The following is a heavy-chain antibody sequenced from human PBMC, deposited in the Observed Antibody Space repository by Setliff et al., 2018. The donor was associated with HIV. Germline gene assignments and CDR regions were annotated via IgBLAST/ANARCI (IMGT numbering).Heavy chain of an antibody. CDR2: IYTRGNT. D-gene: IGHD3-3*01. Sequence: PSETLSLTCSVSGASITSHNWSWIRQAAGKGLEWIGRIYTRGNTNYNPSLRSRVTMSVDTSKNQFSLKVTSVTAADTAVYYCTRDLWGYDYYYNNMDVWGKGTTFTVSS. CDR1: GASITSHN. CDR3: TRDLWGYDYYYNNMDV. V-gene: IGHV4-4*07. J-gene: IGHJ6*03.